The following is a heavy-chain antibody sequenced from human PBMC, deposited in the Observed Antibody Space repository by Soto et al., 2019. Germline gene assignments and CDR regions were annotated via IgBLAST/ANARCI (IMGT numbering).Heavy chain of an antibody. Sequence: EVQLVESGGGLVKPGGSLRLSCAASGFTFSNAWMNWVRQAPGKGLEWVGRIKSKTDGGTTDYAAPVKGRFTISRDDSKNTLYLQMNSLKTEDTAVYYCTTDSGYSSGWYDAFDIWGQGTMVTVSS. J-gene: IGHJ3*02. V-gene: IGHV3-15*07. CDR1: GFTFSNAW. D-gene: IGHD6-19*01. CDR3: TTDSGYSSGWYDAFDI. CDR2: IKSKTDGGTT.